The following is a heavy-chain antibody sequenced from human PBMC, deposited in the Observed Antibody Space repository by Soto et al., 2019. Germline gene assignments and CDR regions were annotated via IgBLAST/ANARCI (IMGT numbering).Heavy chain of an antibody. V-gene: IGHV4-31*03. J-gene: IGHJ5*02. CDR2: ISHSGIT. D-gene: IGHD1-26*01. Sequence: SETLSLTCTVSGGSITTSGDYWSWIRQHPGKGLEWIGYISHSGITEYNPSLKSRLTLSIDTSKNQFSLEMNSVTAADTAVYFCARVSHDYYYVWFDPWGPGTPVTVSS. CDR1: GGSITTSGDY. CDR3: ARVSHDYYYVWFDP.